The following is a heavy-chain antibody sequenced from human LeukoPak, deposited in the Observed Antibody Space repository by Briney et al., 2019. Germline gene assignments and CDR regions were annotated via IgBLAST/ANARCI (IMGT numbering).Heavy chain of an antibody. V-gene: IGHV3-7*04. D-gene: IGHD6-13*01. CDR1: GFTFSSYW. CDR3: ARDLDSSSWYAPGY. Sequence: GSLRLSCAGSGFTFSSYWMSWVRQAPGKGLEWVANIKQDGSDKYYVDSVKGRFTISRDNAKNSLYLQMNSLRAEDTAVYYCARDLDSSSWYAPGYWGQGTLVTVSS. CDR2: IKQDGSDK. J-gene: IGHJ4*02.